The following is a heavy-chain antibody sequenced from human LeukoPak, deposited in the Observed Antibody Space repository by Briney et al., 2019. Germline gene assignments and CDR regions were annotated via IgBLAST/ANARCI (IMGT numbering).Heavy chain of an antibody. CDR1: GGSFSGYY. Sequence: SETLSLTCAVYGGSFSGYYWSWIRQPPGKGLEWIGEINHSGSTNYNPSLKSRVTISVDTSKNQFSLKLSSVTAADTAVYYCARVVGQGIIDYWGQGTLVTVPS. J-gene: IGHJ4*02. V-gene: IGHV4-34*01. CDR3: ARVVGQGIIDY. D-gene: IGHD1-26*01. CDR2: INHSGST.